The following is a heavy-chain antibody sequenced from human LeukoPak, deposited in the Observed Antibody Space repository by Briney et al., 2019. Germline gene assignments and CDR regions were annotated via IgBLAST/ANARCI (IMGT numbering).Heavy chain of an antibody. CDR2: IYHSGST. CDR3: AREDYYNSGGYYLDY. Sequence: PSETLSLTCTVSGGSINSSSYYWGWIRQPPGKGLEWIGNIYHSGSTNYSPSLKSRVTISVDTSKNQFSLKLSSVTAADTAVYFCAREDYYNSGGYYLDYWGQGTLVTVSS. D-gene: IGHD3-22*01. CDR1: GGSINSSSYY. V-gene: IGHV4-39*07. J-gene: IGHJ4*02.